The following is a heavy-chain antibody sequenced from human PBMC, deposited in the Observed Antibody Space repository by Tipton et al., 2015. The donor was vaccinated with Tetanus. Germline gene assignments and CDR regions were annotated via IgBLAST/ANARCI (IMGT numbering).Heavy chain of an antibody. CDR2: SWYDGTDK. D-gene: IGHD2-15*01. CDR3: AREADCSGGSCFSGDFDN. CDR1: GFIFSSYG. J-gene: IGHJ4*02. Sequence: TASGFIFSSYGIHWVRQAPGKGLEWVAVSWYDGTDKYYADSVKGRFTISRDNSKNTLYLQMNRLRAEDTAVYYCAREADCSGGSCFSGDFDNWGQGTQVTVSS. V-gene: IGHV3-33*01.